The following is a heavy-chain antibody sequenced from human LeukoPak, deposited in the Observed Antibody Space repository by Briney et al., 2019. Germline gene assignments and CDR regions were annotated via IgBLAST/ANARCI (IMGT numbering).Heavy chain of an antibody. Sequence: SGTPSLTCTVPGGSISSGDYYWSWIRQPPGRGLEWIGYIYYSGSTYYNPSLKSRVTISVDTSKNQFSLKLSSVTAADTAVYYCAREFVGFGALDYWGQGTLVTVSS. CDR2: IYYSGST. J-gene: IGHJ4*02. CDR3: AREFVGFGALDY. V-gene: IGHV4-30-4*01. CDR1: GGSISSGDYY. D-gene: IGHD3-10*01.